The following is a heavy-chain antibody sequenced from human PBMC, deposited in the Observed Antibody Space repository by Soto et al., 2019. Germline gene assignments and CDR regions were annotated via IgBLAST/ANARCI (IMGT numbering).Heavy chain of an antibody. D-gene: IGHD3-3*01. Sequence: PSETLSLTCAVSGYSISSGYYWGWIRQPPGKGLEWIGSIYHSGSTYYNPSLKSRVTIPVDTSKNQFSLKLSSVTAADTAVYYCARDARTYYDFWSGSYNWFDPWGQGTLVTGLL. CDR3: ARDARTYYDFWSGSYNWFDP. J-gene: IGHJ5*02. V-gene: IGHV4-38-2*02. CDR2: IYHSGST. CDR1: GYSISSGYY.